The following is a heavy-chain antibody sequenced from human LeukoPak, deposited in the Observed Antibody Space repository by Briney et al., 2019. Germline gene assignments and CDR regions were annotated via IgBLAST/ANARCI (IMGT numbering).Heavy chain of an antibody. CDR1: GGSISSGGYY. V-gene: IGHV4-30-2*01. D-gene: IGHD4-11*01. J-gene: IGHJ3*02. CDR3: ARFRDYTAFDI. CDR2: IYHSGST. Sequence: SETLSLTCTVSGGSISSGGYYWSWIRQPPGKGLEWIGYIYHSGSTYYNPSLKSRVTISVDRSKNQFSLKLSSVTAADTAVYYCARFRDYTAFDIWGQGTMVTVSS.